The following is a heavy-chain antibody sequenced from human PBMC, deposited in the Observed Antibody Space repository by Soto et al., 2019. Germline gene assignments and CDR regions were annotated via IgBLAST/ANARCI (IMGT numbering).Heavy chain of an antibody. V-gene: IGHV4-59*01. CDR1: GGSISTYY. CDR2: VYYSGTT. Sequence: SETLSLTCTVSGGSISTYYWSWIRQPPGKGLEWIGYVYYSGTTNCNPSLKSRVSMSVDTSKNHFSLKLSSLTAADTAVYYCARDGNFRAAAGTGTFDSWGQGTLVTVSS. J-gene: IGHJ4*02. D-gene: IGHD6-13*01. CDR3: ARDGNFRAAAGTGTFDS.